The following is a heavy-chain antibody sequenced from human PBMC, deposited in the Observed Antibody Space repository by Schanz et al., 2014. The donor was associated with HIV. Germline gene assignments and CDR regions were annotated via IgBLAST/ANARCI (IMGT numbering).Heavy chain of an antibody. J-gene: IGHJ4*02. Sequence: EVQLVESGGGLVQPGGSLKLSCAASGFTFSDSAMQWVRQAAGKGLEWVANIKQDESEKYYVDSVKGRFTISRDNAKKSLYLRMNSLRAEDTAVYYCARRRADQKTFDYWGQGALVTVSS. CDR2: IKQDESEK. CDR1: GFTFSDSA. V-gene: IGHV3-7*04. CDR3: ARRRADQKTFDY. D-gene: IGHD2-2*01.